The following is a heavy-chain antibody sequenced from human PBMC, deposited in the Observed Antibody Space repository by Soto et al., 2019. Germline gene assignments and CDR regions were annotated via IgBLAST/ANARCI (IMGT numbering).Heavy chain of an antibody. J-gene: IGHJ5*02. D-gene: IGHD2-21*01. CDR2: ISGSGGST. CDR1: GFTFSSYA. CDR3: AEGTGPFIYNWFDP. V-gene: IGHV3-23*01. Sequence: GGSLRLSCAASGFTFSSYAMSWVRQAPGKGLEWVSAISGSGGSTYYADSVKGRFTISRDNSKNTLYLQMNSLRAEDTAVYYCAEGTGPFIYNWFDPWGQGTLVTVSS.